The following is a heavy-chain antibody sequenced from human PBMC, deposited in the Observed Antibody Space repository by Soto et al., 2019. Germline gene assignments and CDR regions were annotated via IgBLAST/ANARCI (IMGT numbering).Heavy chain of an antibody. D-gene: IGHD5-18*01. CDR1: GYTFTSYY. V-gene: IGHV5-10-1*01. J-gene: IGHJ6*02. CDR2: IDPSDSYT. Sequence: PGESLKISCEGSGYTFTSYYITWARQLPGKGLEWMGRIDPSDSYTTYNPSFRGHVTISADKSIRTAYLQWSSLEASDSGMYYCARGDTAVVHKGADVQDQTTPDPVS. CDR3: ARGDTAVVHKGADV.